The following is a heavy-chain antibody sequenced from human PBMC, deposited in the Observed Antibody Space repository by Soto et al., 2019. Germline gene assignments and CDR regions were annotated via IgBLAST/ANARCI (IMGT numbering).Heavy chain of an antibody. CDR3: ALWEHWVSDSYYYALDV. Sequence: EGQLLESGGGLVQPGGSLRLSCTASGFTFSRYGMSWVRQAPGKGLQWVSTITGSGDTTYYADSVKGRFTISRANSKNTMYLQMNSLRVEDTAVYFCALWEHWVSDSYYYALDVWGQGTTVTVSS. CDR2: ITGSGDTT. CDR1: GFTFSRYG. D-gene: IGHD1-26*01. V-gene: IGHV3-23*01. J-gene: IGHJ6*02.